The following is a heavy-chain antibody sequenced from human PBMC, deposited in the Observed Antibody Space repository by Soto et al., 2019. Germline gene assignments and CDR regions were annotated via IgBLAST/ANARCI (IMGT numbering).Heavy chain of an antibody. J-gene: IGHJ4*02. V-gene: IGHV3-23*01. CDR2: ISDSDGST. Sequence: EVQLLESGGGLVQPGGSLTLSCAASGFTFSTYAMTWVRQAPGKGLEWVSTISDSDGSTYYADSVKGRFTISRDNSKNTVYLQMNSLRAADTAVYHCAKEVEGGWYYFDYWGQGTLVTVSS. CDR3: AKEVEGGWYYFDY. CDR1: GFTFSTYA. D-gene: IGHD2-15*01.